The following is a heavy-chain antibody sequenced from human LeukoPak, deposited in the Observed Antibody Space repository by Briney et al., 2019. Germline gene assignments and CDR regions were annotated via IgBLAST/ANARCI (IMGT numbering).Heavy chain of an antibody. Sequence: ASVKVSCKASGYTFTSYYMHWVRQAPGQGLEWMGIINPSGGSTSYAQKFQGRVTMTRDTSTNTVYMELSSLRSEDAAVYYCARDFTMVRGVNSFDYWGQGTLVTVSS. J-gene: IGHJ4*02. CDR3: ARDFTMVRGVNSFDY. CDR1: GYTFTSYY. D-gene: IGHD3-10*01. CDR2: INPSGGST. V-gene: IGHV1-46*01.